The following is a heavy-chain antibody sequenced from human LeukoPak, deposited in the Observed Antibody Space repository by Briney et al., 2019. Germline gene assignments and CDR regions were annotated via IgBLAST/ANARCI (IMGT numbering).Heavy chain of an antibody. D-gene: IGHD2-2*01. J-gene: IGHJ6*03. V-gene: IGHV3-30*02. CDR1: GFTFSSYG. CDR2: IRYDGSNK. Sequence: GGSLRLSCAASGFTFSSYGMHWVRQAPGKGLERVAFIRYDGSNKYYADSVKGRFTISRDNSKNTLYLQMNSLRAEDTAVYYCAKEKRKEYQLLKGSYYYYMDVWGKGTTVTVSS. CDR3: AKEKRKEYQLLKGSYYYYMDV.